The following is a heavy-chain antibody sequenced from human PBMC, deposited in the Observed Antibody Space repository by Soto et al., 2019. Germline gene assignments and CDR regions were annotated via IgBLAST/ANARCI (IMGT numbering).Heavy chain of an antibody. D-gene: IGHD2-8*02. J-gene: IGHJ4*02. CDR3: AKDMVHCTGTRCARYFEK. Sequence: GGSLRLSCAASKFTFSTYAMTWVRQAPGKGLGWVSDISGSGDNTYYADSVKGRFTISRDNSKSTLYLQMNSLRAEDTAVYYRAKDMVHCTGTRCARYFEKWGRGTLVTVSS. CDR1: KFTFSTYA. V-gene: IGHV3-23*01. CDR2: ISGSGDNT.